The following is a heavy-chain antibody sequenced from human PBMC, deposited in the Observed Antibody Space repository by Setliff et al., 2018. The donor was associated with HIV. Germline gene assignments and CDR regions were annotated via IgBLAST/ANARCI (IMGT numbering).Heavy chain of an antibody. D-gene: IGHD2-15*01. V-gene: IGHV1-24*01. CDR3: TTGLPLFCSGGSCLFDF. CDR2: FNPEDGKT. Sequence: ASVKVSCKVSGFTLTELSMHWVRQAPGKGLEWMGSFNPEDGKTIYAQKFQGRVTMIEHTSTDTAYMELSSLRSEDTAVYYCTTGLPLFCSGGSCLFDFWGQGTLVTVSS. J-gene: IGHJ4*02. CDR1: GFTLTELS.